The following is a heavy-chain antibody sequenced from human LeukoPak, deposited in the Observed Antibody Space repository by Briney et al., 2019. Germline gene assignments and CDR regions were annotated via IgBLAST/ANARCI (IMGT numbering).Heavy chain of an antibody. J-gene: IGHJ4*02. V-gene: IGHV4-39*01. Sequence: PSETLSLTCTVSGGSISSSSYYWGWIRQPPGKGLEWIGNIYYSGSTYYKSSLKSRVTISVDTSKKQFSLKLSPVTAADTAVYYCARGTVVVPAARIIAAAAFFDYWGQGTLVTVSS. CDR1: GGSISSSSYY. CDR2: IYYSGST. D-gene: IGHD2-2*01. CDR3: ARGTVVVPAARIIAAAAFFDY.